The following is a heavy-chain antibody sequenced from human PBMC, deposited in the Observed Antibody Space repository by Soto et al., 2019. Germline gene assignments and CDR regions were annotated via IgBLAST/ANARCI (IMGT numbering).Heavy chain of an antibody. CDR3: ARGPTYYYDNRANYFFDY. Sequence: QVQLVQSGAEVKKPGASVKVSCKASGYTFITYGVSWVRQAPGQGLDLLGWISTYNGNTRYAERLQGRFTMTTETTTNTAYMELSNLISDDTAVYYCARGPTYYYDNRANYFFDYWGQGTLVTVSS. J-gene: IGHJ4*02. D-gene: IGHD3-22*01. CDR2: ISTYNGNT. V-gene: IGHV1-18*01. CDR1: GYTFITYG.